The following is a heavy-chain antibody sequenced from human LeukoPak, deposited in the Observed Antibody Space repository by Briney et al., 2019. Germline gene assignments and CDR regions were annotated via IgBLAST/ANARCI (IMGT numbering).Heavy chain of an antibody. V-gene: IGHV1-2*02. CDR1: GYTFTGYY. J-gene: IGHJ4*02. CDR2: INSNTGGT. D-gene: IGHD5-18*01. CDR3: ARDSTAIRFDY. Sequence: ASVTVSCKASGYTFTGYYIHWVRQAPGQGLECMGWINSNTGGTKYVQKFQGRVTMTRDTSISTAYMELYSLRSDDTAVYYCARDSTAIRFDYWGQGTLVTVSP.